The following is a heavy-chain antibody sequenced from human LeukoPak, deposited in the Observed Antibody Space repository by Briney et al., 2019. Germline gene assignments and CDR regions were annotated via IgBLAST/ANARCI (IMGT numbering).Heavy chain of an antibody. CDR3: ALLYCSGGSCFDY. J-gene: IGHJ4*02. V-gene: IGHV4-59*08. CDR2: IYYSGST. CDR1: GGSISSYY. Sequence: SETLSLTCTVSGGSISSYYWSWIRQPPGKGLEWIGYIYYSGSTNYNPSLKSRVTISVDTSKNQFSLKLSSVTAADTAVYYCALLYCSGGSCFDYWGQGTLVTVSS. D-gene: IGHD2-15*01.